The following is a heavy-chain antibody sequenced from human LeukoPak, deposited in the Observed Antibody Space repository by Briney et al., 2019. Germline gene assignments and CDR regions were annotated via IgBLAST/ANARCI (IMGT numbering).Heavy chain of an antibody. J-gene: IGHJ4*02. V-gene: IGHV4-59*01. CDR2: IYHTGST. CDR1: GGSISSFY. CDR3: ASRKLGNDY. D-gene: IGHD7-27*01. Sequence: SETLSLTCTVSGGSISSFYYTWIRQSPGKGLEWIGYIYHTGSTSYSPSLKSRVTISADTSQNQFSLKLSSVTAADTAVYYCASRKLGNDYWGQGTLVTVSS.